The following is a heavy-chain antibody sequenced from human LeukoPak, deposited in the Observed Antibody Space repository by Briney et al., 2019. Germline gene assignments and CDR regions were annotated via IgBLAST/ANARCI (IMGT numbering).Heavy chain of an antibody. CDR2: INHRGST. D-gene: IGHD3-22*01. CDR3: ARGLTYYYDSSGYPPHYYYGMDV. J-gene: IGHJ6*02. V-gene: IGHV4-34*01. CDR1: GGPFSGYY. Sequence: SETLSLTCAVYGGPFSGYYWSWFRHPPGKGLEWIGEINHRGSTNYNPSLKSRVTISVDTSKNQFSLKLSSVTAADTAVYYCARGLTYYYDSSGYPPHYYYGMDVWGQGTTVTVSS.